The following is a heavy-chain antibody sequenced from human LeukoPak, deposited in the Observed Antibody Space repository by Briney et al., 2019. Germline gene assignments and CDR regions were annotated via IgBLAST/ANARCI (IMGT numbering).Heavy chain of an antibody. V-gene: IGHV5-51*01. Sequence: GESLKISCKGSGYSFTSYWIGWVRQMPGKGLEWMGIIYPGDSDTRYSPSFQGQVTISADKSISTAYLQWSSLKASDAAMYYCAIIPRRVTTSFDYWGQGTLVTVSS. J-gene: IGHJ4*02. CDR2: IYPGDSDT. D-gene: IGHD4-11*01. CDR1: GYSFTSYW. CDR3: AIIPRRVTTSFDY.